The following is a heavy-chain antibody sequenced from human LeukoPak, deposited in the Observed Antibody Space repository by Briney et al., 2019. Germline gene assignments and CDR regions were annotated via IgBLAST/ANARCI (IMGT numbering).Heavy chain of an antibody. Sequence: ASVKVSCKASGYTFTSYGITWVRQAPGQGLEWMGWISGYNGNTNYAQKLQDRVTMTTDTSTSTAYMELRSLRPDDTAVYYCARVAREYYYDSGSYLGAFEFWGQGTLVTVSS. V-gene: IGHV1-18*01. D-gene: IGHD3-10*01. CDR1: GYTFTSYG. CDR2: ISGYNGNT. CDR3: ARVAREYYYDSGSYLGAFEF. J-gene: IGHJ4*02.